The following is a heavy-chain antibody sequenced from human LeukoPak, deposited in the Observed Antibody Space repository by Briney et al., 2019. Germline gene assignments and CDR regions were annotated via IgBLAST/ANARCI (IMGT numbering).Heavy chain of an antibody. V-gene: IGHV3-74*01. CDR3: ARDEDWSGYYGAFDI. D-gene: IGHD3-3*01. CDR2: INSDGSST. CDR1: GFTFSSYW. Sequence: GGSLRLSCAASGFTFSSYWMHWVRQAPGKGLVWVSRINSDGSSTSYADSVKGRFTISRDNAKNTLYLQMNSLRAEDTAVYYCARDEDWSGYYGAFDIWGQGTMVTVSS. J-gene: IGHJ3*02.